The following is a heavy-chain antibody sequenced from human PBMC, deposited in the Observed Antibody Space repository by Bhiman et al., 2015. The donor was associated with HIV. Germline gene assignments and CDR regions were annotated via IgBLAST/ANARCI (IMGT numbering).Heavy chain of an antibody. Sequence: EVQLVESGGGLVQPGGSLRLSCAASGFTVSSNYMSWVRQAPGKGLEWVSVIYSGGSTYYADSVKGRFTISRDNSKNTLYLQMNSLRAEDTAVYYCARGGQERICGGDCYSFDYWGQGTLVTVSS. CDR3: ARGGQERICGGDCYSFDY. CDR2: IYSGGST. D-gene: IGHD2-21*02. CDR1: GFTVSSNY. J-gene: IGHJ4*02. V-gene: IGHV3-66*01.